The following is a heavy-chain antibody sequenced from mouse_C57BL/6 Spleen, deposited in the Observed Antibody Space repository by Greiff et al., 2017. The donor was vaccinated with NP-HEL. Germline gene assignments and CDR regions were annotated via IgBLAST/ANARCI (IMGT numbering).Heavy chain of an antibody. D-gene: IGHD1-1*01. CDR1: GYSFTDYN. Sequence: VQLQQSGPELVKPGASVRLSCMASGYSFTDYNMNWVKQSNGKSLEWIGVINPNYGTIRYNQKFKGKATLTVDQSSSTAYMQLNSLTSEDSAVYYCYSGSSGYFDVWGTGTTVTVSS. V-gene: IGHV1-39*01. CDR3: YSGSSGYFDV. J-gene: IGHJ1*03. CDR2: INPNYGTI.